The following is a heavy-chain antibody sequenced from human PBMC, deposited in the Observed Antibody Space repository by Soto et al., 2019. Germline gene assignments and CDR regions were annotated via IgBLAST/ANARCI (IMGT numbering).Heavy chain of an antibody. CDR1: GFIFGDYA. V-gene: IGHV3-23*04. CDR2: VRGSNDNT. Sequence: EVQLVESGGNLVQPGGSLRLSCAASGFIFGDYAMSWVRQAPGKGLEWLSLVRGSNDNTYYADSVRGRFTISRDNSGNTLYLQMNSLRVDDTAIYYCAKDWTHLDYWGQGTLVTVSS. J-gene: IGHJ4*02. CDR3: AKDWTHLDY. D-gene: IGHD3-3*01.